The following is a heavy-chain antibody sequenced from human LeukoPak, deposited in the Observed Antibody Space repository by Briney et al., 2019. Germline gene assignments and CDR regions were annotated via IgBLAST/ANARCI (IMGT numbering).Heavy chain of an antibody. CDR2: ISGTATAI. V-gene: IGHV3-48*03. CDR1: GFTFSSYE. J-gene: IGHJ5*02. CDR3: ARDVIRHSSSTWYICGFDP. Sequence: GGSLRLSCAASGFTFSSYEMNWVRQAPGKGLEWVSYISGTATAIYYADSVKGRFTISRDNAKNSVYLQMNSLRAEDTAVYYCARDVIRHSSSTWYICGFDPWGQGTLATVSS. D-gene: IGHD6-13*01.